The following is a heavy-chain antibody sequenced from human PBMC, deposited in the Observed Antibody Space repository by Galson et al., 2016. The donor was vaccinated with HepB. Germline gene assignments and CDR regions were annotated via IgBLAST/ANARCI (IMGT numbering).Heavy chain of an antibody. D-gene: IGHD6-13*01. CDR2: INPNGGST. CDR1: GYTFTSYY. Sequence: SVKVSCKASGYTFTSYYMHWVRQAPGQGLEWMGIINPNGGSTTHAQKFQGRVTMTRDTSTSTVYMELTSLRSEDTAVYFCAGGDQSRHIAAPGLRIFDYWGPGTMVTVSS. V-gene: IGHV1-46*01. J-gene: IGHJ4*02. CDR3: AGGDQSRHIAAPGLRIFDY.